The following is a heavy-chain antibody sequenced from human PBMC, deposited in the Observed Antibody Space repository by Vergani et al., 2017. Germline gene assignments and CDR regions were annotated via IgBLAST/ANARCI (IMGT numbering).Heavy chain of an antibody. CDR3: ARXAYCSGGSCYPQADAFDI. Sequence: EVQLVESGGGLVKPGGSLRLSCAASGFTFSSYSMNWVRQAPGKGLEWVSYISSSSSTMYYADSVKGRFTISRDNAKNSLYLQMNSLRDEDTAVYYCARXAYCSGGSCYPQADAFDIWGRGTMVTVSS. J-gene: IGHJ3*02. V-gene: IGHV3-48*02. CDR1: GFTFSSYS. CDR2: ISSSSSTM. D-gene: IGHD2-15*01.